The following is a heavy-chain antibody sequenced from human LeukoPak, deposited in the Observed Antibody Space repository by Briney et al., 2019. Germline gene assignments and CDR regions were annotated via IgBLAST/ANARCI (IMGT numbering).Heavy chain of an antibody. J-gene: IGHJ4*02. V-gene: IGHV3-23*01. Sequence: PGGSLRLSCAASGFTFSTYTLNWVRQAPGKGLEWVSGIYGSGGASFYADSVKGRFTISRDNSQNTVFLQMGSLRDEDTALYYCAKDLRKDGIWDIDYWGQGTLVTVSS. CDR2: IYGSGGAS. CDR1: GFTFSTYT. D-gene: IGHD1-14*01. CDR3: AKDLRKDGIWDIDY.